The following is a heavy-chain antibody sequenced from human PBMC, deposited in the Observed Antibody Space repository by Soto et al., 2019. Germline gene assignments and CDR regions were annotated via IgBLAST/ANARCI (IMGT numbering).Heavy chain of an antibody. CDR1: GFTFSSYD. Sequence: GGSLRLSCAASGFTFSSYDMHWVRQATGKGLEWVSAIGTAGDTYYPGSVKGRFTISRENAKNSLYLQMNSLRAGDTAVYYCARARVFGGYYYGMDVWGQGTTVTVSS. V-gene: IGHV3-13*01. CDR2: IGTAGDT. J-gene: IGHJ6*02. D-gene: IGHD6-13*01. CDR3: ARARVFGGYYYGMDV.